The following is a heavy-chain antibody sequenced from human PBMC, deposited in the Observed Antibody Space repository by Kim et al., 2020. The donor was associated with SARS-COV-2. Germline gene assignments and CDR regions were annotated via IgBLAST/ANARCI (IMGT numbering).Heavy chain of an antibody. D-gene: IGHD6-19*01. J-gene: IGHJ4*02. V-gene: IGHV3-33*01. Sequence: GGSLRLSCAASGFTFSSYGMHWVRRAPGKGLEWVSVIWYDGSNKCYADSVKGRFTISRDNSKNTLYLQMNSLRAEDTAVYYCARDRGIAVAGRDFWGQGTLVTVSS. CDR3: ARDRGIAVAGRDF. CDR2: IWYDGSNK. CDR1: GFTFSSYG.